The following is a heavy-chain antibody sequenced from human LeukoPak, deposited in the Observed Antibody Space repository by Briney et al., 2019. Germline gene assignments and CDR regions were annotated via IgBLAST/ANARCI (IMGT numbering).Heavy chain of an antibody. D-gene: IGHD7-27*01. Sequence: GGSLRLSCAASGFNFSTYTMYWVRHPTGKGLEWVSIIGSSGGGIHYADSVKGRFTISRDNSKNALYLQMNSLRVEDTAVYYCAIDPNWGTHSWGQGVLVTVSS. CDR2: IGSSGGGI. CDR1: GFNFSTYT. J-gene: IGHJ4*02. CDR3: AIDPNWGTHS. V-gene: IGHV3-23*01.